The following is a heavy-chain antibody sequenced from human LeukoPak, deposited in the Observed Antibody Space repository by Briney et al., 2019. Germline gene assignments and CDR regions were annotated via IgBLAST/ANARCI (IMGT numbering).Heavy chain of an antibody. CDR2: INPNSGGT. CDR1: GYTFTGYY. V-gene: IGHV1-2*02. J-gene: IGHJ4*02. CDR3: ARDLLGPGYYFDY. D-gene: IGHD3-3*02. Sequence: ASVKVSCKASGYTFTGYYMHWVRQVPGQGLEWMGWINPNSGGTNYAQKFQGRVTMTRDTSISTAYMELSRLRSDDTAVYYCARDLLGPGYYFDYWGQGTLVTVSS.